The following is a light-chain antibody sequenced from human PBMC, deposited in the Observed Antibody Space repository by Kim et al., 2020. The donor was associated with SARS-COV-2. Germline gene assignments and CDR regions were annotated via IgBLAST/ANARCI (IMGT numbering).Light chain of an antibody. Sequence: SASVGDRVTITCRARQSISTSLNWYQQKPGKAPKFLIYTASNLQGGVPSRFSGSGSGTDFTLSISSLQPEDFATYYCQQSYSVPYTFGQGTKLEI. CDR3: QQSYSVPYT. J-gene: IGKJ2*01. V-gene: IGKV1-39*01. CDR1: QSISTS. CDR2: TAS.